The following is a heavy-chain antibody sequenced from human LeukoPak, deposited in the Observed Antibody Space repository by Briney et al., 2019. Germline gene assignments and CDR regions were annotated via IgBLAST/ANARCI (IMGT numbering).Heavy chain of an antibody. CDR1: GFTFSNYA. CDR2: ISYDGTNK. D-gene: IGHD6-13*01. Sequence: GGSLRLSCAASGFTFSNYAMHCVRQAPGKGLEWVAVISYDGTNKYYADSVKGRFTISRDYSKNTVFLQMNSLRAEDTAMYYCARDRNLYSSTWYLGGDYWGQGTLVTVSS. J-gene: IGHJ4*02. V-gene: IGHV3-30-3*01. CDR3: ARDRNLYSSTWYLGGDY.